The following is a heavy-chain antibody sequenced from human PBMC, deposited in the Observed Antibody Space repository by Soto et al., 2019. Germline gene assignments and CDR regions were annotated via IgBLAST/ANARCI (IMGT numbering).Heavy chain of an antibody. Sequence: SETLSLTCTVSGGSISSYYWSWIRQPPGKGLEWIGYIYYSGSTNYNPSLKSRVTISVDTSKNQFSLKLSSVTAADTAVYYCARDRVSPLRYYYTDAWGKGTTVTVSS. CDR1: GGSISSYY. CDR3: ARDRVSPLRYYYTDA. J-gene: IGHJ6*03. V-gene: IGHV4-59*01. D-gene: IGHD3-3*01. CDR2: IYYSGST.